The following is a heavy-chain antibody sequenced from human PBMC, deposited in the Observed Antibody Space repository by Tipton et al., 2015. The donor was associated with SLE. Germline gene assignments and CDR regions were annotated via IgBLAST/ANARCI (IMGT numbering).Heavy chain of an antibody. V-gene: IGHV1-2*02. Sequence: QSGPEVKKPGASVKVSCKASGYTFTGYYMHWVRQAPGQGLEWMGWINPNSGGTNYAQKFQGRVTMTTDTSTSTAYMELRSLRSDDTAVYYCAKDLLGSGWYWYFDLWGRGTLVTVSS. CDR1: GYTFTGYY. CDR3: AKDLLGSGWYWYFDL. J-gene: IGHJ2*01. D-gene: IGHD6-19*01. CDR2: INPNSGGT.